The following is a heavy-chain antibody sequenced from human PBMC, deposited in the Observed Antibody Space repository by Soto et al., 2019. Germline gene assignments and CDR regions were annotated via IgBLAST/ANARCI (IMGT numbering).Heavy chain of an antibody. Sequence: PSETLSLTCAVYGGSFSGYYWSWIRQPPGKGLEWIGEINHSGSTNYNPSLKSRVTISVDTSKNQFSLKLSSVTAADTAVYYCARAQREYCSSTSCSQYYFDYWGQGTLVTVSS. CDR2: INHSGST. CDR3: ARAQREYCSSTSCSQYYFDY. J-gene: IGHJ4*02. D-gene: IGHD2-2*01. V-gene: IGHV4-34*01. CDR1: GGSFSGYY.